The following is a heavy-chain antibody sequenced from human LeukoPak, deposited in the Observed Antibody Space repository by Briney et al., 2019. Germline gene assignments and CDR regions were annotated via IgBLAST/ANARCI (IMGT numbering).Heavy chain of an antibody. CDR3: VKGVVPAAVGADAFDI. V-gene: IGHV3-21*01. CDR1: GFAFSTYS. CDR2: ISLNSAAI. D-gene: IGHD2-2*01. Sequence: GGSLRPSCAASGFAFSTYSMNWVRQPPGQGLKWVASISLNSAAIYYADSVKGRFTVSRDNSKNTLFLQLNSLRAEDTAVYYCVKGVVPAAVGADAFDIWGQGTMVTVSS. J-gene: IGHJ3*02.